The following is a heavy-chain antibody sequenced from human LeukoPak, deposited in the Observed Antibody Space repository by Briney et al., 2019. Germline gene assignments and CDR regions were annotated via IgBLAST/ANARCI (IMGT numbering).Heavy chain of an antibody. V-gene: IGHV3-11*01. CDR2: IGGSGSII. D-gene: IGHD1-7*01. CDR1: GFTFSDYY. Sequence: GGSLRLSFAASGFTFSDYYMGGIRQATGKGLEWLSYIGGSGSIIFYADSVKGRFTISRDNAKNSLFLQMNSLRAEDTAVYYCGRDFGLIGTKRSFDLWGQGTMVTVSS. CDR3: GRDFGLIGTKRSFDL. J-gene: IGHJ3*01.